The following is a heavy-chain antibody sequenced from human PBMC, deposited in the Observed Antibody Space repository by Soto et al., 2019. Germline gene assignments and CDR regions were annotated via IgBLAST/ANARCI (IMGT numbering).Heavy chain of an antibody. CDR2: IYPGDSDT. CDR3: ARSTSPFYCDY. CDR1: AYTFSSYW. J-gene: IGHJ4*02. Sequence: GESLKISCKGSAYTFSSYWIAWVHQMPGKGLEWMGIIYPGDSDTRYSPSFQGQVTISADKSISTAYLQWSSLKASDTAMYYCARSTSPFYCDYWGQGTLGTVAS. V-gene: IGHV5-51*07.